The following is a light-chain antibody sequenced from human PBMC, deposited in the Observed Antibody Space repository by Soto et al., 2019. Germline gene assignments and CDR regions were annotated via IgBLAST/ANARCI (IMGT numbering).Light chain of an antibody. CDR1: SSDVGAYNY. Sequence: QSALTQPASVSGSPGQSITISCTGTSSDVGAYNYVSWYQQHPGKAPKLIIYAVSNRPSGVSNRFSGSKSGNTASLTISGLQAEDEADYYCSSYTSSSTLFGGGTKLTVL. CDR2: AVS. J-gene: IGLJ2*01. CDR3: SSYTSSSTL. V-gene: IGLV2-14*01.